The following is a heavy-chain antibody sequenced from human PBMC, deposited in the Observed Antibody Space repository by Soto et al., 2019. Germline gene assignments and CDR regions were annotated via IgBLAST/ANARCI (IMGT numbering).Heavy chain of an antibody. CDR3: ARATTVTSSFFFYGLDV. CDR1: GDSISSVDYY. V-gene: IGHV4-30-4*01. J-gene: IGHJ6*02. CDR2: IYYTGST. Sequence: QVQLQESGPGLVKPSQTLSLTCTVSGDSISSVDYYWSWIRQPPGKGLEWIGHIYYTGSTYYNPSLKSRLTMSIDTSQNQFSLHLTSVIAADSASYFCARATTVTSSFFFYGLDVWGQGTTVTVSS. D-gene: IGHD4-17*01.